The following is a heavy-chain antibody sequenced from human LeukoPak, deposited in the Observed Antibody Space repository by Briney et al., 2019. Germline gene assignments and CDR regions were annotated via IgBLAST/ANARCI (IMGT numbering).Heavy chain of an antibody. D-gene: IGHD3-3*01. Sequence: SETLSLTCIVSGGSISSSIYYWAWVRQPPGKGLEWIGTVFYNGATQYSPSLRSRVTISVDTSKNQFSPKLSSVTAADTAVYYCARHYDFWSGALDYWGQGTLVTVSS. V-gene: IGHV4-39*01. CDR1: GGSISSSIYY. J-gene: IGHJ4*02. CDR3: ARHYDFWSGALDY. CDR2: VFYNGAT.